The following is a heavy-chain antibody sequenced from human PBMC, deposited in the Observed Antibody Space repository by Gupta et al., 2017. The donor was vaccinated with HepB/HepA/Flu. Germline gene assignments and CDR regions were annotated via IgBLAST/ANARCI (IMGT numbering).Heavy chain of an antibody. J-gene: IGHJ6*03. CDR2: IYYSGST. Sequence: QLQLQESGPGLVKPSETLSLTCTVSGGSISSSSYYWGWIRQPPGKGLEWIGSIYYSGSTYYNPSLKSRVTISVDTSKNQFSLKLSSVTAADTAVYYCARISKGGYPYYYYYMDVWGKGTTVTVSS. CDR1: GGSISSSSYY. CDR3: ARISKGGYPYYYYYMDV. D-gene: IGHD5-18*01. V-gene: IGHV4-39*01.